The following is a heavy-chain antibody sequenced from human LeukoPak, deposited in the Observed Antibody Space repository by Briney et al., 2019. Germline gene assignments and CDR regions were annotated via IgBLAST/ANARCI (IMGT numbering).Heavy chain of an antibody. J-gene: IGHJ4*02. Sequence: SETLSLTCTVSGGSISSYYWSWIRQPPGKGLEWIGYIYYSGSTNYNPSLKSRVTISVDTSKSQFSLKLSSVTAADTAVYYCARDQGDIGLDYWGQGTLVTVSS. CDR1: GGSISSYY. D-gene: IGHD5-12*01. V-gene: IGHV4-59*01. CDR3: ARDQGDIGLDY. CDR2: IYYSGST.